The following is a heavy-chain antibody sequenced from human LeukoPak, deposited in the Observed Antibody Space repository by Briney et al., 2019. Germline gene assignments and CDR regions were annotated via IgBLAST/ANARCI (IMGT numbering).Heavy chain of an antibody. Sequence: ASVKVSCKASGYTFTGYYMHWVRQATGQGLEWRGWINPSSGGTNYAQKFQGRVTMTRDTSISTAYMELRRLRSDDTAVYYCARDRGRATYYYGSGSYWVDYWGQGTLVTVSS. CDR2: INPSSGGT. CDR1: GYTFTGYY. V-gene: IGHV1-2*02. CDR3: ARDRGRATYYYGSGSYWVDY. D-gene: IGHD3-10*01. J-gene: IGHJ4*02.